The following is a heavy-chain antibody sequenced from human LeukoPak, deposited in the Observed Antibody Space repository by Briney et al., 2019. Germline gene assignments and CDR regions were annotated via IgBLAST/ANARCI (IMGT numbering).Heavy chain of an antibody. V-gene: IGHV3-30*14. CDR2: ISYDGGNK. J-gene: IGHJ3*02. Sequence: GRSLRLPCAASGFTFSYYGMHWVRQAPGKGLEWVAVISYDGGNKYYADSVKGRFTISRDNSKNTVYLQMNSLRADDTAVYYCARDRDSGYDDDAFDIWGQGTMVSVSS. CDR1: GFTFSYYG. D-gene: IGHD5-12*01. CDR3: ARDRDSGYDDDAFDI.